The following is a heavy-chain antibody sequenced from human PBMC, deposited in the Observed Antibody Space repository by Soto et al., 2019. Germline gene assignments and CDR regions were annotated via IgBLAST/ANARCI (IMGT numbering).Heavy chain of an antibody. V-gene: IGHV4-34*01. D-gene: IGHD2-15*01. CDR1: GGSFSGYY. CDR3: ARGGYCSGGSCYSFYLAWFDP. Sequence: SETLSLTCAVYGGSFSGYYWSWIRQPPGKGLEWIGEINHSGSTNYNPSLKSRVTISVDTSKNQFSLKLSSVTAADTAVYYCARGGYCSGGSCYSFYLAWFDPWGQGTLVTVSS. CDR2: INHSGST. J-gene: IGHJ5*02.